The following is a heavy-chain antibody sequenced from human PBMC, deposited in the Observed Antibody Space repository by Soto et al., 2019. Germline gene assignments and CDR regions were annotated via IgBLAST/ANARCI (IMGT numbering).Heavy chain of an antibody. CDR1: GFTFSNYW. J-gene: IGHJ3*02. V-gene: IGHV3-74*03. CDR2: INNDGSRT. CDR3: ARSPGTTPKKPGAFDI. D-gene: IGHD1-7*01. Sequence: SGGSLRLSCAASGFTFSNYWMHWVRQAPGKGLVWVSQINNDGSRTMYADSVKGRFTISKDNAKNTLYLQMNSLRAEDTAVYYCARSPGTTPKKPGAFDIWGQGTMVTVSS.